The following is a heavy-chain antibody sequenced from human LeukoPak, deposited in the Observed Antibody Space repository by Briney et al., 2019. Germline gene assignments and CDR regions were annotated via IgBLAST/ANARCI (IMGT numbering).Heavy chain of an antibody. CDR2: IWYDGSNK. CDR3: ARDRLYCSGTSCYTGNAFDI. D-gene: IGHD2-2*02. V-gene: IGHV3-33*01. J-gene: IGHJ3*02. Sequence: GGSLRLSCAASGFTFSSYGMHWVRQAPGKGLEWVAVIWYDGSNKYYADSVKGRFTISRDNAKNSLHLQMNSLTVEDTAVYYCARDRLYCSGTSCYTGNAFDIWGQGTMVTVSS. CDR1: GFTFSSYG.